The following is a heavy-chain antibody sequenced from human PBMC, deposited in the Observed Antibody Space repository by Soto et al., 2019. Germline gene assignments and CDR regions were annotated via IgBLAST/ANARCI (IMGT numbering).Heavy chain of an antibody. D-gene: IGHD1-1*01. V-gene: IGHV1-18*01. CDR3: ARSLGRRTGRYYYGMDV. J-gene: IGHJ6*02. CDR2: ISAYNGNT. Sequence: GASVKVSCKASGYTFTSYGISWVRQAPGQGLEWMGWISAYNGNTNYAQKFQGRVTITRDTSASTAYMELSSLRSEDTAVYYCARSLGRRTGRYYYGMDVWAKGPRSPSP. CDR1: GYTFTSYG.